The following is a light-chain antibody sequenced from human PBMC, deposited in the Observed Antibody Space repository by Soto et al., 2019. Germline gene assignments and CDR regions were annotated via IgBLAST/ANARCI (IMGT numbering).Light chain of an antibody. CDR3: QQYGSSPRIS. J-gene: IGKJ5*01. V-gene: IGKV3-20*01. Sequence: EIVMTQSRAILSLSPEERATLSCTATQSISSNSLAWYQQKPRQAPRLFIYGASSRATGIPDRFIGSGSGTHFTPTISRLEPEDFALYYCQQYGSSPRISFGQGTRLEIK. CDR1: QSISSNS. CDR2: GAS.